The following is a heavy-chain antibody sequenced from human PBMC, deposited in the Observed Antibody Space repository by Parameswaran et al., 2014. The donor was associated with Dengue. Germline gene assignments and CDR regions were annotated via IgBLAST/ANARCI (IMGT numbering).Heavy chain of an antibody. CDR3: ARGSGSYGLGY. V-gene: IGHV4-31*02. Sequence: WIRQPPGKGLEWIGYSYYSGSTYYNPSLKSRVTISVDTSRNQFSLKLNSVTAADTAVYYCARGSGSYGLGYWGQGTLVTVSS. J-gene: IGHJ4*02. CDR2: SYYSGST. D-gene: IGHD3-10*01.